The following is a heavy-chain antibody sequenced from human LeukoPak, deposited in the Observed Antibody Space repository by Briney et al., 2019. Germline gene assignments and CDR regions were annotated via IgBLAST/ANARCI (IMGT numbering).Heavy chain of an antibody. V-gene: IGHV1-2*02. Sequence: ASVKVSCKTSGYTFSDYYIHWVRQAPGQGIEWMGWINGKNGNTHYAQKFQGRVTLTRDTSISTSYMDLDGLRSDGTAVYYCGRDGYNLGYPYFAFWGQGILVTVSS. CDR2: INGKNGNT. J-gene: IGHJ4*02. CDR3: GRDGYNLGYPYFAF. D-gene: IGHD5-18*01. CDR1: GYTFSDYY.